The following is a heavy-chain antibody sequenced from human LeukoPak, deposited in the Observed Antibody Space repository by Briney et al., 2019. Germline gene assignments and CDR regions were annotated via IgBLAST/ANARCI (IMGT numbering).Heavy chain of an antibody. CDR3: ARDHISAAEAGGYYYYMDV. CDR2: ISSSSSYI. V-gene: IGHV3-21*01. CDR1: GFTFSNYS. Sequence: GGSLRLSCAASGFTFSNYSLDWVRQAPGKGLEWVSSISSSSSYIFYADSVKGRFTISRDNAQNTLYLQMNSLRAEDTAVYYCARDHISAAEAGGYYYYMDVWGKGTTVTVSS. J-gene: IGHJ6*03. D-gene: IGHD6-13*01.